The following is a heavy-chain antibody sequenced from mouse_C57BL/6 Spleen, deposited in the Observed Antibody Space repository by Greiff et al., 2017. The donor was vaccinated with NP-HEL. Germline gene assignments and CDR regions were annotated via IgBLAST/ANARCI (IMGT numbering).Heavy chain of an antibody. CDR3: ARYAYGSSYFDY. CDR2: INYDGSST. D-gene: IGHD1-1*01. J-gene: IGHJ2*01. Sequence: EVKLMESEGGLVQPGSSMKLSCTASGFTFSDYYMAWVRQVPEKGLEWVANINYDGSSTYYLDSLKSRFIISRDNAKNILYLQMSSLKSEDTATYYCARYAYGSSYFDYWGQGTTLTVSS. CDR1: GFTFSDYY. V-gene: IGHV5-16*01.